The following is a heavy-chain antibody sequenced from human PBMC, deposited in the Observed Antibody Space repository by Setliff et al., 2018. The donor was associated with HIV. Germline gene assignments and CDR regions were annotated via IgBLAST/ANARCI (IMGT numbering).Heavy chain of an antibody. CDR1: GGSFTSRSYY. J-gene: IGHJ4*02. V-gene: IGHV4-39*01. CDR2: IFYSGIT. CDR3: ARSKTFYDFGLTKYLDY. D-gene: IGHD3-3*01. Sequence: SETLSLTCTVSGGSFTSRSYYWGWIRQPPGKGLEWIGSIFYSGITYYNPSLKSRVTISVDTSKNQFSLNLTSVAAADTAVYYCARSKTFYDFGLTKYLDYWGQGTLVTVSS.